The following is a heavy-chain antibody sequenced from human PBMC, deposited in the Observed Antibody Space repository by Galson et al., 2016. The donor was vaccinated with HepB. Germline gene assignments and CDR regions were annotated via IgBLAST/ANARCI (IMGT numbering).Heavy chain of an antibody. Sequence: SLRLSCAASGFTFHTYAMHRVRQAPGKGLEWVAGIGWKSGNIGYADSVKGRFTVSRDDAKNSLYLEMNSLSAEDTAFYYCATEVEPPVRLGELPVYYFDPVGQGTLVTVAS. CDR2: IGWKSGNI. CDR1: GFTFHTYA. D-gene: IGHD3-16*01. V-gene: IGHV3-9*01. CDR3: ATEVEPPVRLGELPVYYFDP. J-gene: IGHJ4*02.